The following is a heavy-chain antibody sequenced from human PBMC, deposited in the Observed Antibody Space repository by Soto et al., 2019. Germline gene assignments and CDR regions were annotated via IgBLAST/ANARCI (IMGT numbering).Heavy chain of an antibody. CDR1: GYTFFTYD. J-gene: IGHJ5*02. CDR2: ISTYSGDT. Sequence: QVHLVQSGVEVKTPGASVKVSCQASGYTFFTYDISWVRQAPGQGLEGMGWISTYSGDTKYAQKFQGRVTMTTDTSTTTAYLELRSLRSDGTAVYYCARHHGPTTSENGFDPWGQGTLVTVSS. CDR3: ARHHGPTTSENGFDP. D-gene: IGHD5-12*01. V-gene: IGHV1-18*01.